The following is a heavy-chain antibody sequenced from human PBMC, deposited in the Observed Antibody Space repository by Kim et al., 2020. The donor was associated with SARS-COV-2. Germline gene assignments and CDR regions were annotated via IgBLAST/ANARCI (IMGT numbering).Heavy chain of an antibody. CDR2: GGA. V-gene: IGHV1-2*02. D-gene: IGHD3-10*01. Sequence: GGANYAQKFQGRITMSRDTSISTAYLDLSRLRSDDTAVYYCAAGINDWFDPWGQGTLVTVSS. CDR3: AAGINDWFDP. J-gene: IGHJ5*02.